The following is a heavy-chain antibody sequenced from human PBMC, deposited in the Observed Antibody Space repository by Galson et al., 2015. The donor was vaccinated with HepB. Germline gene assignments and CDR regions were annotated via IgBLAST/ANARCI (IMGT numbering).Heavy chain of an antibody. CDR2: IFHSGTT. CDR3: ARFIRFLEWSGRRDFYYGMDV. Sequence: ETLSLTCAVSGGSISTSSWWTWVRQSPGEGLEWIGEIFHSGTTNHNPPLKSRGHISVDKSKNQFSLKLRSVTAADTAVYYCARFIRFLEWSGRRDFYYGMDVWGQGTTVTVSS. V-gene: IGHV4-4*02. CDR1: GGSISTSSW. D-gene: IGHD3-3*01. J-gene: IGHJ6*02.